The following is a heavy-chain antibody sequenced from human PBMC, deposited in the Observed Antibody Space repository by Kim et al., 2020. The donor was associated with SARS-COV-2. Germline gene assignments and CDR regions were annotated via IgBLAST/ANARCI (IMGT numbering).Heavy chain of an antibody. J-gene: IGHJ5*02. Sequence: GGSLRLSCAASGFTFDDYGMSWVRQAPGKGLEWVSGINWNGGSTGYADSVKGRFTISRDNAKNSLYLQMNSLRAEDTALYHCARVKAGGSTGAFDPWGQGTLVTVSS. D-gene: IGHD7-27*01. V-gene: IGHV3-20*01. CDR3: ARVKAGGSTGAFDP. CDR1: GFTFDDYG. CDR2: INWNGGST.